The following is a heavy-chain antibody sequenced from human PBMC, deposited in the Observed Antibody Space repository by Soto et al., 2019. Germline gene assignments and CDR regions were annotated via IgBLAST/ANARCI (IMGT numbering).Heavy chain of an antibody. CDR2: VYYTGST. V-gene: IGHV4-59*01. CDR3: ARSVAVPAAHIDY. J-gene: IGHJ4*02. Sequence: SETLSLTCSVSGGSISGSYWSWIRQSPGKGLEWLGYVYYTGSTNYSPSLRNRVSISVDTSKNEFSLRLSSVTAADTAVYLCARSVAVPAAHIDYWGQGTQVTVYS. D-gene: IGHD2-2*01. CDR1: GGSISGSY.